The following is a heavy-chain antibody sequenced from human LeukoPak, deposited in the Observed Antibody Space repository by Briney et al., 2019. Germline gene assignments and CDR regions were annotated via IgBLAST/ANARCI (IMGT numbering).Heavy chain of an antibody. CDR2: INHSGST. CDR3: ARGSADY. Sequence: SETLSLTCSVSGGSISSYYWSWIRQPPGKGLEWIGEINHSGSTNYNPSLKSRVTISVDTSKNQFSLKLSSVTAADTAVYYCARGSADYWGQGTLVTVSS. J-gene: IGHJ4*02. CDR1: GGSISSYY. V-gene: IGHV4-34*01.